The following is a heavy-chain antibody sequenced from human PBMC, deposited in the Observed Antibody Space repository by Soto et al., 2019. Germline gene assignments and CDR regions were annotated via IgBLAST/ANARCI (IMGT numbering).Heavy chain of an antibody. CDR2: IIVHNGNT. CDR3: ARCYSYGSWWYFDY. V-gene: IGHV1-18*04. J-gene: IGHJ4*02. D-gene: IGHD3-16*02. Sequence: ASVKVSCKTSGYTFKSYGITWVRQAPGQGLEWMGWIIVHNGNTNYAEKLQGRVTMTTDTSTSTAYMELCSLGSDDTAVYYCARCYSYGSWWYFDYGGQGTRVTSPQ. CDR1: GYTFKSYG.